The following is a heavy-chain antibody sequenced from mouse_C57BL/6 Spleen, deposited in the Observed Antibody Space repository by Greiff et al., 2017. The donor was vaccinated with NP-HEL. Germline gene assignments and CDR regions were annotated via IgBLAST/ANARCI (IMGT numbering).Heavy chain of an antibody. V-gene: IGHV2-9*01. J-gene: IGHJ3*01. Sequence: VQGVESGPGLVAPSQSLSITCTVSGFSLTSYGVDWVRQPPGKGLEWLGVIWGGGSTNYNSAFMSSLSIIKDNAKSQVFLKMNSRQTDDTAMYYCAKHQLGWFAYWGQGTLVTVSA. CDR3: AKHQLGWFAY. CDR2: IWGGGST. CDR1: GFSLTSYG. D-gene: IGHD4-1*02.